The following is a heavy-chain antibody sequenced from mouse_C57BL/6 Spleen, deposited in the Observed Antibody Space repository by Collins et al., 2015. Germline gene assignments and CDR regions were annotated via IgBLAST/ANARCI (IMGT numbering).Heavy chain of an antibody. CDR3: ARLVGYDDAMDY. Sequence: EVQLQQSGPELVKPGASVKISCKASGYSFTGYFMNWVMQSHGKSLEWIGRINPYNGDTFYNQKFKGKATLTVDKSSSTAHMELRSLASEDSAVYYCARLVGYDDAMDYWGQGTSVTVSS. D-gene: IGHD2-14*01. CDR2: INPYNGDT. J-gene: IGHJ4*01. V-gene: IGHV1-20*02. CDR1: GYSFTGYF.